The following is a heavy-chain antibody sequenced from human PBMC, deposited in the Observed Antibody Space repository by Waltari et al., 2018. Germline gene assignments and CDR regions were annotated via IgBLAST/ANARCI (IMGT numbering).Heavy chain of an antibody. D-gene: IGHD5-18*01. V-gene: IGHV3-53*01. CDR2: IYSGGNT. J-gene: IGHJ4*02. CDR3: ARDDSYGQFMRFDF. CDR1: GLTVRRTY. Sequence: EVQLVESGGGLIQPGGSLRLSCEASGLTVRRTYMSWVRQAPGKGLDWLSAIYSGGNTFYADSVKGRFNISIDNSKNTLYLQMNSLRVDDTAVYYCARDDSYGQFMRFDFWGQGTVVTVSS.